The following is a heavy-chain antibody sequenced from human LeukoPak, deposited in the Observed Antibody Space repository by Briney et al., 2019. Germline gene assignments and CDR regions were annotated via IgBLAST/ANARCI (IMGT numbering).Heavy chain of an antibody. CDR1: GFTFSSYG. V-gene: IGHV3-30*18. CDR3: AKDCSGGSCYGRGGY. D-gene: IGHD2-15*01. J-gene: IGHJ4*02. CDR2: ISYDGSNK. Sequence: PGRSLRLSCAASGFTFSSYGMHWVCQAPGKGLEWVAVISYDGSNKYYADSVKGRFTISRDNSKNTLYLQMNSLRAEDTAVYYCAKDCSGGSCYGRGGYWSQGTLVTVSS.